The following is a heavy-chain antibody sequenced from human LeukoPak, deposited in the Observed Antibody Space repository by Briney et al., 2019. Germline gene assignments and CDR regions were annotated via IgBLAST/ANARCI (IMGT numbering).Heavy chain of an antibody. CDR2: ISGSGGST. CDR1: GFTFSSYA. J-gene: IGHJ4*02. V-gene: IGHV3-23*01. Sequence: GGSLRLSCAASGFTFSSYAMSWVRQAPGKGLEWVSAISGSGGSTYYADSAKGRFTISRDNSKNTLYLQMNSLRAEDTAVYYCAKDKETYDSSGYYLNWGQGTLVTVSS. D-gene: IGHD3-22*01. CDR3: AKDKETYDSSGYYLN.